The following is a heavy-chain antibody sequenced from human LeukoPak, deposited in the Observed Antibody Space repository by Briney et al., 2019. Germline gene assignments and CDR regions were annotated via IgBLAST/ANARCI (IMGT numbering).Heavy chain of an antibody. V-gene: IGHV1-69*05. CDR1: GGTFSSYA. J-gene: IGHJ5*02. CDR3: ARVLLDYGGNSGWFDP. CDR2: IIPIFGTA. Sequence: ASVKVSCKASGGTFSSYANSWVRQAPGQGLEWMGGIIPIFGTANYAQKFQGRVTITTDESTSTAYMELSSLRSEDTAVYYCARVLLDYGGNSGWFDPWGQGTLVTVSS. D-gene: IGHD4-23*01.